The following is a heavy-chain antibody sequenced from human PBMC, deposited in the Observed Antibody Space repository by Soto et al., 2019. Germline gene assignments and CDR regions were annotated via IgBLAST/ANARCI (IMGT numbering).Heavy chain of an antibody. D-gene: IGHD6-6*01. CDR3: AREEYSSTNYYYYGMDV. Sequence: RGESLKISCKGSGYSFTSYWISWVRQMPGKGLEWMGRIDPSDSYTNYSPSFQGHVTISADKSISTAYLQWSSLKASDTAMYYCAREEYSSTNYYYYGMDVWGQGTTVTVSS. J-gene: IGHJ6*02. CDR2: IDPSDSYT. CDR1: GYSFTSYW. V-gene: IGHV5-10-1*01.